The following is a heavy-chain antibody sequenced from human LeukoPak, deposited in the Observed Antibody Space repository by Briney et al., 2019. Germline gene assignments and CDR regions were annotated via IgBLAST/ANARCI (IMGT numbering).Heavy chain of an antibody. CDR1: GYTFTGYY. V-gene: IGHV1-2*02. CDR3: ARDNGGAVAGLKYYFDY. Sequence: GSVRVSCKASGYTFTGYYMHWVRQAPGQGVEWMGWINPNSGGTNYSQKFQGRVTITSDTSISTAYMEPSRLRSDDTAVYYCARDNGGAVAGLKYYFDYWGQGTLVTVSS. D-gene: IGHD6-19*01. J-gene: IGHJ4*02. CDR2: INPNSGGT.